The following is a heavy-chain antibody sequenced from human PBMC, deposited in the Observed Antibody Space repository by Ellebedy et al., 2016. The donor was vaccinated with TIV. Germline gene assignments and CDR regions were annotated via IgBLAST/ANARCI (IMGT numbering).Heavy chain of an antibody. J-gene: IGHJ4*02. CDR3: ARRDKGGATMKAFDY. V-gene: IGHV3-11*01. Sequence: GESLKISCAASGFTFSDYYMNWIRQAPGKGLEWVSYISNSGSTIYYADSVKGRFTISRDNAKNSLYLQMNSLRADDTAVYYGARRDKGGATMKAFDYWGQGTLVTVSS. D-gene: IGHD1-26*01. CDR1: GFTFSDYY. CDR2: ISNSGSTI.